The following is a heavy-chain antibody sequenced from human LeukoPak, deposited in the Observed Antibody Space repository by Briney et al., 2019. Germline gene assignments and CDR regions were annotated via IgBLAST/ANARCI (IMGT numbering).Heavy chain of an antibody. CDR2: IQYDGSTK. J-gene: IGHJ4*02. V-gene: IGHV3-30*02. CDR3: AKDIISLLDY. CDR1: GFTFRSYG. Sequence: GGSLRLSCAASGFTFRSYGMHWVRQAPAKGLEWLAFIQYDGSTKYYTDSVKGRFTVSRDNSKKTLYLQMNSLRADDTAVYYCAKDIISLLDYWGQGTLVTVSS. D-gene: IGHD1-26*01.